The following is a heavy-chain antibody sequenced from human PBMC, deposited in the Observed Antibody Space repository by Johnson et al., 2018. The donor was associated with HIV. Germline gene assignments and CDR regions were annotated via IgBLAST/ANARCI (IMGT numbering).Heavy chain of an antibody. CDR3: TYSSAWSPGAFDI. V-gene: IGHV3-9*01. J-gene: IGHJ3*02. CDR2: ISWNSGSI. D-gene: IGHD6-19*01. CDR1: GFTFDDYA. Sequence: VQLVESGGGLVQPGRSLRLSCAASGFTFDDYAMHWVRQAPGKGLEWVSGISWNSGSIGAAGFVKGRFTISRDKAKHSLYRQMNSLRAEDTAVFYCTYSSAWSPGAFDIWGQGTMVTVSS.